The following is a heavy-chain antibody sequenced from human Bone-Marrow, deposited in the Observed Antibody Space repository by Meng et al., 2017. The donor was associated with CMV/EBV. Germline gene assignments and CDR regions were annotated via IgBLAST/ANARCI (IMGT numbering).Heavy chain of an antibody. Sequence: GESLKISCAASGFTFSSYWMHWVRQAPGKGLVWVSRINSDGSSTSYADSVKGRFTISRDNAKNTLYLQMNSMRAEDTDVYYWARDSYRVTSFGAAVFFDLWGRGTMVTVSS. D-gene: IGHD3-3*01. J-gene: IGHJ2*01. V-gene: IGHV3-74*01. CDR1: GFTFSSYW. CDR3: ARDSYRVTSFGAAVFFDL. CDR2: INSDGSST.